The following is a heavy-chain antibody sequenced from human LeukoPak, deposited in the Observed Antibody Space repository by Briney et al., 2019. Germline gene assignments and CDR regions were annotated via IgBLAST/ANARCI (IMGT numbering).Heavy chain of an antibody. Sequence: SETLSLTCTVSGGSITSYCSWIRQPAGKGLEWIGRISGSGTITYNPALQCRLSIPIDTSKNQFSLKLMSVTAADTAVYYCARDSGTTGEVKFDPWGQGTLVTVSS. CDR2: ISGSGTI. J-gene: IGHJ5*02. V-gene: IGHV4-4*07. CDR3: ARDSGTTGEVKFDP. D-gene: IGHD3-10*01. CDR1: GGSITSY.